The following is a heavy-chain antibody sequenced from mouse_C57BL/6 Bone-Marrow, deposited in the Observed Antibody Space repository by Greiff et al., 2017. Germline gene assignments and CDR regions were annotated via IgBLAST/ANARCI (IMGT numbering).Heavy chain of an antibody. CDR2: IYPRSGNT. CDR3: AKAWRLAWFAY. J-gene: IGHJ3*01. CDR1: GYTFTSYG. V-gene: IGHV1-81*01. Sequence: VQGVESGAELARPGASVKLSCKASGYTFTSYGISWVKPRTGQGLEWIGAIYPRSGNTYYNEKFKGKATLTADKSSSTAYMELRTLTSEDSVVSFCAKAWRLAWFAYWGQGTLVTVSA.